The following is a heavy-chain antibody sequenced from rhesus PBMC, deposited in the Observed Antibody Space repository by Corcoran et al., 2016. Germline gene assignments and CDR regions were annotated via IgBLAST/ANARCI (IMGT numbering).Heavy chain of an antibody. V-gene: IGHV4-122*02. CDR2: ISDRGST. J-gene: IGHJ6*01. CDR3: ARDVSYLGLDS. D-gene: IGHD2-2*01. Sequence: QVQLQESGPGLVKPSETLSLTCAVSGGSISSSYYYWSWIRQAPGKGLEWIGNISDRGSTRYNPSLKSRVTISRDTSKNQFSLKLNSLTAADTAVYYCARDVSYLGLDSWGQGVVVTVSS. CDR1: GGSISSSYYY.